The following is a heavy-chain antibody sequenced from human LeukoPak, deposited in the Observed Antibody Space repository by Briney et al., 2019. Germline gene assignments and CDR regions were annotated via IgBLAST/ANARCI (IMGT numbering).Heavy chain of an antibody. Sequence: GGSLRLSCAASGFTFSSYWMSWVRQAPGKGLEWVANIKQDGSEKYYVESVKGRFTISRDNAKNSLYLQMNSLRAEDTAVYYCARDGEISGSKPIDYWGQGTLVTVSS. CDR3: ARDGEISGSKPIDY. CDR2: IKQDGSEK. J-gene: IGHJ4*02. D-gene: IGHD5-12*01. CDR1: GFTFSSYW. V-gene: IGHV3-7*01.